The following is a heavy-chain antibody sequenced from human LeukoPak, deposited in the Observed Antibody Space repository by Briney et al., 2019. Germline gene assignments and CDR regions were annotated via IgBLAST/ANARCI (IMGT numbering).Heavy chain of an antibody. V-gene: IGHV4-39*07. CDR1: GGSIYSSSYY. D-gene: IGHD5-12*01. CDR2: MYYTGNS. J-gene: IGHJ4*02. Sequence: PSETLSLTCTVSGGSIYSSSYYWGWIRQTPGKGLEWIGSMYYTGNSFYNPSLKSRVTISVDTSKNQFSLNLSSVTAADTAIYYCARDSSGYDYFDYGGQGTLVTVSS. CDR3: ARDSSGYDYFDY.